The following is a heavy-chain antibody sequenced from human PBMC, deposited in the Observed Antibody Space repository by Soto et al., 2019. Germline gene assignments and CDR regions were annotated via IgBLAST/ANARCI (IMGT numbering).Heavy chain of an antibody. CDR3: AKKTGYCSSTSCYGGSDAFDI. D-gene: IGHD2-2*01. Sequence: PGGSLRLSCAASGFTFSSYAMSWVRQAPGKGLEWVSAISGSGGSTYYADSVKGRFTISRDNSKNTLYLQMNSLRAEDTAVYYCAKKTGYCSSTSCYGGSDAFDIWGQGTMVTVSS. CDR1: GFTFSSYA. V-gene: IGHV3-23*01. J-gene: IGHJ3*02. CDR2: ISGSGGST.